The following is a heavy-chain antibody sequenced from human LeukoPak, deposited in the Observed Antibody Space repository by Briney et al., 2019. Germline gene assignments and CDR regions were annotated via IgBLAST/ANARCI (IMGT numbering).Heavy chain of an antibody. CDR1: GGSISSGSYY. V-gene: IGHV4-61*02. Sequence: PSQTLSLTCTVSGGSISSGSYYWSWIRQPAGKGLEWIGRIYTSGSTNYNPSLKSRVTISVDTSKNQFSLKLSSVTAADTAVYYCAGQFDPWRQGTLVTVSS. CDR2: IYTSGST. J-gene: IGHJ5*02. CDR3: AGQFDP.